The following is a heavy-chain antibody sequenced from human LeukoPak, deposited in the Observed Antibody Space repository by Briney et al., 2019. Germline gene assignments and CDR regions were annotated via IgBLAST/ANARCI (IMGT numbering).Heavy chain of an antibody. Sequence: ASVKVSCRASGGTFSSYAISWVRQAPGQGLEWMGRIIPILGIANYAQKFQGRVTITADKSTSTAYMELSSLRSEDTAVYYCARDLKFDYWGQGTLVTVSS. J-gene: IGHJ4*02. V-gene: IGHV1-69*04. CDR2: IIPILGIA. CDR3: ARDLKFDY. CDR1: GGTFSSYA.